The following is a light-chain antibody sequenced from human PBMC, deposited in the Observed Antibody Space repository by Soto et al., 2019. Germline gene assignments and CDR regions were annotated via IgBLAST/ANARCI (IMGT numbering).Light chain of an antibody. CDR2: GAS. V-gene: IGKV3-15*01. J-gene: IGKJ1*01. Sequence: EIVMTHSPATLSFSPVERAALSCRASQSVSSNLAWYQQKPGQAPRLLIYGASTRATGIPARFSGSGSGTEFTLTISSLQSEDFAVYYCQQYNNWPPWTFGQGTKVDIK. CDR3: QQYNNWPPWT. CDR1: QSVSSN.